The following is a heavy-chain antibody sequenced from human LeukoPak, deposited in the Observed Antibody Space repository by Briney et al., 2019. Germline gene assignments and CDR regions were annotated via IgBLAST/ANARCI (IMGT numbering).Heavy chain of an antibody. CDR1: GFTFSSYV. Sequence: GGSLRLSCAASGFTFSSYVMSWVRQAPGKGLEWVSSISGGGGTTHYADSVKGQFTISRDNFKNTLFLQMNSLRAEDTAVYYCAKGFSSVWSFFDYWGQGTLVTVSS. V-gene: IGHV3-23*01. D-gene: IGHD6-19*01. J-gene: IGHJ4*02. CDR3: AKGFSSVWSFFDY. CDR2: ISGGGGTT.